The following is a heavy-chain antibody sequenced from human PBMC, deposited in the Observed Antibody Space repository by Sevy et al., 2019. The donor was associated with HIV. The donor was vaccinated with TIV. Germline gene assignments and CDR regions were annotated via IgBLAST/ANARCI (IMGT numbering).Heavy chain of an antibody. CDR2: ISYDGSNK. CDR3: AKGRVLLWFGELVSDFDY. D-gene: IGHD3-10*01. Sequence: GGSLRLSCAASGFTFSSYGMHWVRQAPGKGLEWVAVISYDGSNKYDADSVKGRFTISRDNSKNTLYLQMNSLRAEDTAVYYCAKGRVLLWFGELVSDFDYWGQGTLVTVSS. V-gene: IGHV3-30*18. CDR1: GFTFSSYG. J-gene: IGHJ4*02.